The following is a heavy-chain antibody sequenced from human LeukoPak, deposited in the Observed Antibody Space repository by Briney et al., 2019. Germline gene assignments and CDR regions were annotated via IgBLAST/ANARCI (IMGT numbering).Heavy chain of an antibody. Sequence: GGSLRLSCTASGFTFGDYAMSWFRQAPGKGLEWVGFIRSKAYGGTTEYAASVKGRFTISRDDSKSIAYLQMNSLKTEDTAVYYCTRVGIAAESYYFDYWGQGTLVTVSS. CDR3: TRVGIAAESYYFDY. V-gene: IGHV3-49*03. CDR1: GFTFGDYA. CDR2: IRSKAYGGTT. D-gene: IGHD6-13*01. J-gene: IGHJ4*02.